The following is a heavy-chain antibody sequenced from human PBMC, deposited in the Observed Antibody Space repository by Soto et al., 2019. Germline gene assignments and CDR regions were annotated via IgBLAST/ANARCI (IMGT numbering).Heavy chain of an antibody. CDR2: ISSSSSTI. CDR3: ARWDVDIVAQAKTRDAFDI. V-gene: IGHV3-48*02. J-gene: IGHJ3*02. D-gene: IGHD5-12*01. Sequence: GGSLRLSCAASGFTFSSYSMNWVRQAPGKGLEWVSYISSSSSTIYYADSVKGRFTISRDNAKNSLYLQMNSLRDEDTAVYYCARWDVDIVAQAKTRDAFDIWGQGTMVTVSS. CDR1: GFTFSSYS.